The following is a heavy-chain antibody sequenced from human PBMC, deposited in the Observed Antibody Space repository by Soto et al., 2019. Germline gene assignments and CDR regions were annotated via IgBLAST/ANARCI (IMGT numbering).Heavy chain of an antibody. CDR1: GGTFSSYA. D-gene: IGHD6-6*01. J-gene: IGHJ6*02. Sequence: QVQLVQSGAEVKKPGSSVKVSCKASGGTFSSYAMSWVRQAPGQGLEWMGGIIPIFGTANYAQKFQGRVTITADESTSTAYMELSSLRSEDTAVYYCARAPRGIAARRNYYYGMDVWGQGTTVTVSS. CDR3: ARAPRGIAARRNYYYGMDV. V-gene: IGHV1-69*12. CDR2: IIPIFGTA.